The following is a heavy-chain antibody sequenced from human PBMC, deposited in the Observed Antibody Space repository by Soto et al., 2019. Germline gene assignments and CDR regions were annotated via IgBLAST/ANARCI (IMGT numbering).Heavy chain of an antibody. CDR2: ISAYNGNT. V-gene: IGHV1-18*01. CDR3: ARDGYCSGGSCYSVH. CDR1: GYTFTNYG. J-gene: IGHJ4*02. Sequence: ASVKVSCKASGYTFTNYGISWVRQAPGQGLEWMGWISAYNGNTNHAQQFQGRVTMTTDTSTRTAYMELRSLRSDDTAVYYCARDGYCSGGSCYSVHWGQGTLVTVSS. D-gene: IGHD2-15*01.